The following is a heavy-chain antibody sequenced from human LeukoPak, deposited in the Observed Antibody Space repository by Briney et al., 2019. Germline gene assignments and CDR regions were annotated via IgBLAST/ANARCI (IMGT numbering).Heavy chain of an antibody. J-gene: IGHJ3*02. D-gene: IGHD2-8*01. CDR3: VFSSYGPYLYGINI. CDR2: ISWDGGST. Sequence: GGSLRLSCAASGFTFDDYGMNWVRHAPWEGREWVSGISWDGGSTSYADSVKGRFTISRDNAKNSLYLQMNSLRAEDTAFYHCVFSSYGPYLYGINIWGHGTMVTVSS. CDR1: GFTFDDYG. V-gene: IGHV3-20*01.